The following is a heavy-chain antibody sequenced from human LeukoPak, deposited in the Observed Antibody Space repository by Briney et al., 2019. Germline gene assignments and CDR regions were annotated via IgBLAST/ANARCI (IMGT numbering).Heavy chain of an antibody. J-gene: IGHJ4*02. V-gene: IGHV4-59*01. CDR1: GGSLSSYY. CDR2: IYYTGST. D-gene: IGHD4/OR15-4a*01. Sequence: SETLSLTCTVSGGSLSSYYWTWIRQPPGKGLEWIWYIYYTGSTSYNPSLKSRVTISVQTSKNQFSLKLSSVTAADTAVYYCARGLNRNDYGDYGYWGQGTLVTVSS. CDR3: ARGLNRNDYGDYGY.